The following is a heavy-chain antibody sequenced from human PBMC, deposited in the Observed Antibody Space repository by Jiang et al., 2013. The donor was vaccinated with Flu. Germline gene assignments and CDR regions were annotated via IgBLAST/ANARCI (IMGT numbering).Heavy chain of an antibody. CDR2: MRGGGDTT. CDR3: ARDWGKYVAAAGTYFDY. Sequence: VQLLESGGGLVQPGGSLRLSCAASGFTISSFHMSWVRQAPGKGLEWVSAMRGGGDTTHYADSVRGRFTISRDASKNTLILQMNNVRAEVTAVYYCARDWGKYVAAAGTYFDYWGQGSLVTVSS. CDR1: GFTISSFH. V-gene: IGHV3-23*01. J-gene: IGHJ4*02. D-gene: IGHD6-13*01.